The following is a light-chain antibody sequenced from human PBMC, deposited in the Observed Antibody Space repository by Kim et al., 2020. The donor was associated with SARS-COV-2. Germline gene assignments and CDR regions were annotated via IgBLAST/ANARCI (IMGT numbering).Light chain of an antibody. CDR1: QRIGTY. J-gene: IGKJ3*01. CDR2: AAS. CDR3: QQSNSVPFT. V-gene: IGKV1-39*01. Sequence: DIQMTQSPSSLSASVGDRVTITCRASQRIGTYLIWNQKKPGEAPKLLIYAASSLQSGVPSRFSGSGSGTDFTLTISSLQPEDSATYYCQQSNSVPFTFGPGTKVDIK.